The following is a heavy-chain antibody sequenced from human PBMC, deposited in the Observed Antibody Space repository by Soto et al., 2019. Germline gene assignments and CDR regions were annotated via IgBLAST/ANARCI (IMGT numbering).Heavy chain of an antibody. CDR2: INPTRGGT. CDR1: GYTFSDFY. V-gene: IGHV1-2*02. CDR3: AKGVTAATSGWFSHFDT. D-gene: IGHD6-19*01. J-gene: IGHJ4*02. Sequence: ASVKVSCKASGYTFSDFYLHWVRQAPGHGLEWVGWINPTRGGTNYAQKFRDRVTVTADPSISTAYMEFSRLSSDDTAVYYCAKGVTAATSGWFSHFDTWGQGTVVTVS.